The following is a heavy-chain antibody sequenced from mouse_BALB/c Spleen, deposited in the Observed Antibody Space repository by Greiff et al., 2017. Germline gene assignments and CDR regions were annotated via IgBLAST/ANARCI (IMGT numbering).Heavy chain of an antibody. CDR1: GFTFTDYY. D-gene: IGHD1-2*01. CDR3: ASDKTAAY. CDR2: IRNKANGYTT. Sequence: EVQRVESGGGLVQPGGSLRLSCATSGFTFTDYYMSWVRQPPGKALEWLGFIRNKANGYTTEYSASVKGRFTISRDNSQSILYLQMNTLRAEDIATYYCASDKTAAYWGQGTLVTVSA. V-gene: IGHV7-3*02. J-gene: IGHJ3*01.